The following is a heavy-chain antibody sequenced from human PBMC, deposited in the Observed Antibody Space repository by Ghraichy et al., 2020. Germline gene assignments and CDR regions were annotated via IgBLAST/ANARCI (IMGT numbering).Heavy chain of an antibody. CDR2: VYDTGST. CDR1: GESVGSGGYF. CDR3: AREECSVDCYFSH. J-gene: IGHJ4*02. Sequence: SETLSLTCTVSGESVGSGGYFYTWIRQFPGKGLEWIGYVYDTGSTNYNPSLKSRLTISLDTSMGQFSLNLRSVTAADTAVYYCAREECSVDCYFSHWGQGTLVTVSS. V-gene: IGHV4-31*03. D-gene: IGHD2-21*02.